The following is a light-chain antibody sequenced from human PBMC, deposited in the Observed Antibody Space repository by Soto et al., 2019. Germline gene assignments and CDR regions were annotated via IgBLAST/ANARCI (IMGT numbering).Light chain of an antibody. CDR1: QGIGGY. V-gene: IGKV1-27*01. Sequence: EIQMTQSPSSVSASLGDRVTITCRASQGIGGYLAWFQQKPGNVPKLLIYAASTLQSGVPSRFSGSGSGTDFTLTISSLQPEDVATYYCQKYNSAPLTFGGGTKVEIK. CDR2: AAS. CDR3: QKYNSAPLT. J-gene: IGKJ4*01.